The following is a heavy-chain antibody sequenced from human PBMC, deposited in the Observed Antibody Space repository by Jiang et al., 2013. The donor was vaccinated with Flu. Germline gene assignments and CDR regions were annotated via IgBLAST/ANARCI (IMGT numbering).Heavy chain of an antibody. D-gene: IGHD6-13*01. CDR3: ARDTMDDSSTSRYFYYYGMNV. J-gene: IGHJ6*02. CDR2: ISTSTGNP. Sequence: QSGSELKRPGASVVISCKTSGYSFIKSGINWVRQAPGQGLEWMGWISTSTGNPTYAQGFTGRFVFSLDTYGSTAYLQVNSLEADDTAVYFCARDTMDDSSTSRYFYYYGMNVWGQGTTVTVSS. CDR1: GYSFIKSG. V-gene: IGHV7-4-1*02.